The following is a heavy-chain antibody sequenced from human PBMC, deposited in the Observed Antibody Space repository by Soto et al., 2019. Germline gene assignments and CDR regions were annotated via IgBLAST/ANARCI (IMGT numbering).Heavy chain of an antibody. J-gene: IGHJ5*02. CDR3: IGDGGATDWFDP. CDR2: ISSSSSTI. D-gene: IGHD1-26*01. V-gene: IGHV3-48*02. Sequence: EVQLVESGGGLVQPGGSLRLSCAASGFTFSTYSMNWVRQSPGKGLEWVSYISSSSSTIYYADSVKGRFTISRDNAKNSLYLQMNSLRDEDTAVYYCIGDGGATDWFDPWGQGTLVTVSS. CDR1: GFTFSTYS.